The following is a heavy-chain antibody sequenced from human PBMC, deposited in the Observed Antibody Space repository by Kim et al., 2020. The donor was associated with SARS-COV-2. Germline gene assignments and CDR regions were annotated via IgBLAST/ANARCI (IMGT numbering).Heavy chain of an antibody. CDR2: INPNSGGT. J-gene: IGHJ6*03. D-gene: IGHD1-26*01. CDR3: ARETGIVGATHVFYMDV. CDR1: GYTFTGYY. V-gene: IGHV1-2*02. Sequence: ASVKVSCKASGYTFTGYYMHWVRQAPGQGLEWMGWINPNSGGTNYAQKFQGRVTMTRDTSISTAYMELSRLRSDDTAVYYCARETGIVGATHVFYMDVWGKGTTVTVSS.